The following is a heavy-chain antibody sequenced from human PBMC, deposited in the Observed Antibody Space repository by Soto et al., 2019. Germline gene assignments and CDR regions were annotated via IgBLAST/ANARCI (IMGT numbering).Heavy chain of an antibody. Sequence: GGSLRLSCAASGFTFSSYAMHWVRQAPGKGLEWVAVISYDGSNKYYADSVKGRFTISRDNSKNTLYLQMNSLRAEDTAVYYCARYTSTDETRGVIKAVDYWGQGTLVTVSS. CDR2: ISYDGSNK. CDR3: ARYTSTDETRGVIKAVDY. J-gene: IGHJ4*02. V-gene: IGHV3-30-3*01. CDR1: GFTFSSYA. D-gene: IGHD3-10*01.